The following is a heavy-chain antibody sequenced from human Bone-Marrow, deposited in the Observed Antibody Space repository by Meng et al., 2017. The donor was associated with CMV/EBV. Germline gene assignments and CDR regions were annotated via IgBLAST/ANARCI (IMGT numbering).Heavy chain of an antibody. CDR3: ARVLPLYYYYGVDV. CDR2: IYHEGST. J-gene: IGHJ6*02. CDR1: GTSISGATW. Sequence: SETLSLTCTVSGTSISGATWWSWVRQPPGKGLEWIGEIYHEGSTNYNPSLKSRVTISVDKSRNQFSLRLSSVTAADTAMYFCARVLPLYYYYGVDVWGQGTTVTVSS. V-gene: IGHV4-4*02.